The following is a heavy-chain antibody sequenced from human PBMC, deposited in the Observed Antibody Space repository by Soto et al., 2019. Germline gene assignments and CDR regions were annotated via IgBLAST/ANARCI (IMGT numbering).Heavy chain of an antibody. CDR1: GGCISRYY. J-gene: IGHJ6*03. D-gene: IGHD3-3*01. CDR2: IYYSGST. Sequence: SKTLSLTCTVSGGCISRYYWSWIRQHPWKGLEWIGYIYYSGSTNYNPSLKSRVTISVDTSKNQFSLKLSSVTAADTAVYYCARGTGARFFYYYYMDVWGKGTTVTVSS. CDR3: ARGTGARFFYYYYMDV. V-gene: IGHV4-59*01.